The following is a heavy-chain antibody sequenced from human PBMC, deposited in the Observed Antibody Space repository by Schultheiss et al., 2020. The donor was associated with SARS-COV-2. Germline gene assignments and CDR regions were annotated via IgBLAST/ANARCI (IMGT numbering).Heavy chain of an antibody. D-gene: IGHD4-17*01. J-gene: IGHJ6*02. Sequence: ASVKVSCKASGYTFTGYYMHWVRQAPGQGLEWMGRINPNSGGTNYAQKFQGRVTMTRDTSISTAYMELSRLRSDDTAVYYCARGGRAGGMTTVTTGYYGMDVWGQGTTVTVSS. CDR3: ARGGRAGGMTTVTTGYYGMDV. V-gene: IGHV1-2*06. CDR2: INPNSGGT. CDR1: GYTFTGYY.